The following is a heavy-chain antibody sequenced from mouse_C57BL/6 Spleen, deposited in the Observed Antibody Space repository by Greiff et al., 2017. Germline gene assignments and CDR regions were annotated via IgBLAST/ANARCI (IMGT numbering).Heavy chain of an antibody. CDR2: IDPENGGT. CDR3: TRRGIRRYFDY. CDR1: GFNFTDYE. J-gene: IGHJ2*01. V-gene: IGHV1-15*01. Sequence: QVHVKQSGAELVRPGASVTLSCKASGFNFTDYEMHWVKQTPVHGLEWIGAIDPENGGTAYNQKFQGKAILTADKSSSTAYLELRSLTSEDSAVYYCTRRGIRRYFDYWGQGTTLTVSS.